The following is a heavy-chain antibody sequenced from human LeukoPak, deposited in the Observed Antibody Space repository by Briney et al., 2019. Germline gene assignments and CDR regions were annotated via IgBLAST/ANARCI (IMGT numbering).Heavy chain of an antibody. V-gene: IGHV3-23*01. Sequence: GGSLRLSCATSGLPFSDFSMTWVRQAPGKGLEWISTTNSGVTTTYYAESVKGRFTISRDNFKNALYLQMSSLRAEDTAIYYCAKQSYARSLVEGGPGTLVTVSS. CDR3: AKQSYARSLVE. D-gene: IGHD3-10*02. J-gene: IGHJ4*02. CDR2: TNSGVTTT. CDR1: GLPFSDFS.